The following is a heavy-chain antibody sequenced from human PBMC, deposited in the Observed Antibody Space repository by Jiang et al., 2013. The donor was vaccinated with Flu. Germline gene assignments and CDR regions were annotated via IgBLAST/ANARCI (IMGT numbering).Heavy chain of an antibody. J-gene: IGHJ4*02. Sequence: GAEVKKPGESLKISCKGSGYTFYQFTGSAGCARCPERPGVDGIIQPADSDTRYSPSFQGQVTISVDKSTSTAYLQWSTLEASDTAIYYCARHFRVGIQQPPGDHWGQGTLVTVSS. CDR2: IQPADSDT. D-gene: IGHD5-18*01. V-gene: IGHV5-51*01. CDR1: GYTFYQFTG. CDR3: ARHFRVGIQQPPGDH.